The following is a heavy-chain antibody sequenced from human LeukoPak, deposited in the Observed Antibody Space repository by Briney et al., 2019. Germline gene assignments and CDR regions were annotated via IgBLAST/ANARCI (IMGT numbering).Heavy chain of an antibody. CDR3: ARYVGYSGYDPLAGFDY. Sequence: GESLKISCKGSGYSFTSYWIGWVRQMPGKGLEWMGIIYPGDSDTRYSPSFQGQVTISADKSISTAYLQWSSLKASDTAMYYCARYVGYSGYDPLAGFDYWGQGTLVTVSS. V-gene: IGHV5-51*01. J-gene: IGHJ4*02. CDR1: GYSFTSYW. CDR2: IYPGDSDT. D-gene: IGHD5-12*01.